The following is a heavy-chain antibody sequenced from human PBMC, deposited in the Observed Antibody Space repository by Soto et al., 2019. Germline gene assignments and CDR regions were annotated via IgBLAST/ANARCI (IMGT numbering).Heavy chain of an antibody. Sequence: GASVKVSCKASGYTFTSYGISWVRQAPGQGLEWMGWISAYNGNTNYAQKLQGRVTMTTDTSTSTAYMELRSLRSDDTAVYYCAGQNGYSSGWYWFDPCGQGTLVTVSS. CDR2: ISAYNGNT. J-gene: IGHJ5*02. D-gene: IGHD6-19*01. V-gene: IGHV1-18*01. CDR1: GYTFTSYG. CDR3: AGQNGYSSGWYWFDP.